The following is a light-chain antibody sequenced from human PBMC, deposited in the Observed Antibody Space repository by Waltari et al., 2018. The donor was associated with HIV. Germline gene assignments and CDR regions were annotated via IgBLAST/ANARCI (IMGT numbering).Light chain of an antibody. CDR3: QSYDSSLV. V-gene: IGLV1-40*01. CDR2: GDN. J-gene: IGLJ2*01. Sequence: QSVLTQPPSVSGAPGQRLTIPCTGSSSNIGAGSAVHWYQQIAGAAPKLLIYGDNNRPSGVPDRFSGSKSGTSASLAITGLQAEDAADYYCQSYDSSLVFGGGTKLTV. CDR1: SSNIGAGSA.